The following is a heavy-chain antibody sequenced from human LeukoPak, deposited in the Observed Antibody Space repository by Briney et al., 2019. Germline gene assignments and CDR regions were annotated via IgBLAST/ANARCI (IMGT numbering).Heavy chain of an antibody. J-gene: IGHJ3*01. D-gene: IGHD3-10*01. CDR1: GYSFTNFW. CDR2: TFPGDSDI. Sequence: GESLKISCSGSGYSFTNFWIGWVRQMPGKGLDWMGLTFPGDSDIRYNPSFEGHVTISADKSFSSAYLQWSSLKPSDTAIYYCARKTTSSNGLGAFDVWGQGTMVTVSS. V-gene: IGHV5-51*01. CDR3: ARKTTSSNGLGAFDV.